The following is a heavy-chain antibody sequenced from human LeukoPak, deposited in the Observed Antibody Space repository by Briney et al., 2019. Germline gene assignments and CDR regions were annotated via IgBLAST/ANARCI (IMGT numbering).Heavy chain of an antibody. CDR2: LYYTGTT. V-gene: IGHV4-39*01. J-gene: IGHJ4*02. Sequence: SSETLSLTCTASGDAITGSSYFWGWIRQAPGKGLEWIGSLYYTGTTHSSPSLKSRVTMSADTSQNQFSLKLNSVTAADTAVYYCARQYYDSTGYYYFDHWGQGTLVTVSS. CDR1: GDAITGSSYF. D-gene: IGHD3-22*01. CDR3: ARQYYDSTGYYYFDH.